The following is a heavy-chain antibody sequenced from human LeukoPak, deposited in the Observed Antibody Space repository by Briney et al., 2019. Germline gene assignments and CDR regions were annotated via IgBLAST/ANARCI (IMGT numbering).Heavy chain of an antibody. CDR2: IFYRGTT. CDR1: GGAINNYF. V-gene: IGHV4-59*01. Sequence: PSETLSLTCTVSGGAINNYFWSWIRQPPGKGLEWIGFIFYRGTTKYSPSLRSRVTISVGTSKNQFSLKLSSVTAADTAVYYCARADSYYGSGLDYWGQGTLVTVSS. CDR3: ARADSYYGSGLDY. J-gene: IGHJ4*02. D-gene: IGHD3-10*01.